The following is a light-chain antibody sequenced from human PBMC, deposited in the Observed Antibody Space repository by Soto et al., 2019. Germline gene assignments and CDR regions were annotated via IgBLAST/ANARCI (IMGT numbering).Light chain of an antibody. V-gene: IGKV2-30*01. CDR3: MQGTHWPPT. J-gene: IGKJ1*01. Sequence: DVVMTQSPLSLPVTLGQPASISCRSSQSLVYSGGNTYLNWFQQRPGQSPRRLIYKFSNRDSVVPDRFSGSASCTDFTLNISSVEAEDVAVYYCMQGTHWPPTFGQGTKVEIK. CDR1: QSLVYSGGNTY. CDR2: KFS.